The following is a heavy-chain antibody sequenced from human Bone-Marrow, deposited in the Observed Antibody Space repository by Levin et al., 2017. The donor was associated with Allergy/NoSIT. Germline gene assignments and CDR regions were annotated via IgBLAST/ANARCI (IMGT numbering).Heavy chain of an antibody. CDR2: IYWDDDK. CDR3: VHNGWFPGYFQH. D-gene: IGHD6-19*01. CDR1: GFSLSTNGVG. J-gene: IGHJ1*01. Sequence: SGPTLVKPPQTLTLTCTFSGFSLSTNGVGVGWIRQPPGKTLEWLALIYWDDDKRYNPSLRSRLAITKDTSKNEVVLTMTDMDPVDTCTYYCVHNGWFPGYFQHWGQGTLVTVSS. V-gene: IGHV2-5*02.